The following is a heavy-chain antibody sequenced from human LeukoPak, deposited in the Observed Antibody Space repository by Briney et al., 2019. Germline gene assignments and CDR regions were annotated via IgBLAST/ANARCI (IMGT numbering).Heavy chain of an antibody. CDR1: GFTFSSNW. V-gene: IGHV3-7*03. CDR3: ARGGSRYDY. Sequence: GGSLRLSCAASGFTFSSNWMGWVRQAPGKGLEWVANIKQDGSEKYYVDSVKGRFTISRDNAKNSLYLQMSSLRAEDTAVYYCARGGSRYDYWGQGTLVTVSS. CDR2: IKQDGSEK. J-gene: IGHJ4*02. D-gene: IGHD3-16*01.